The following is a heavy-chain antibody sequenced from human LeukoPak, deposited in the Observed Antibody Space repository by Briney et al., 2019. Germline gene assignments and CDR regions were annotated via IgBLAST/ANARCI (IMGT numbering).Heavy chain of an antibody. Sequence: PGRSLRLSCAASGFTFDDYAMHWVRQAPGKGLEWVSGISWNSGSIGYADSVKGRFTISRDNAKNSLYLQMNSLRAEDTALYYRAKDGDYGGNSEYFQHWGQGTLVTVSS. CDR2: ISWNSGSI. CDR3: AKDGDYGGNSEYFQH. D-gene: IGHD4-23*01. V-gene: IGHV3-9*01. J-gene: IGHJ1*01. CDR1: GFTFDDYA.